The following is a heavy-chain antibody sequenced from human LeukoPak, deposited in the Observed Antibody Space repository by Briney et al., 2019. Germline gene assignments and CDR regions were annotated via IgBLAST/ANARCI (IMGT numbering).Heavy chain of an antibody. D-gene: IGHD3-10*01. Sequence: GESLKISCKGSGYILTNYWIGWVRQMPGKGLEWMGIMYPGDSDTRYSPSFQGQVTISADKSISTAYLQWSSLKASDTAMYYCASGESTEYFDYWGQGTLVTVSS. CDR3: ASGESTEYFDY. CDR2: MYPGDSDT. J-gene: IGHJ4*02. V-gene: IGHV5-51*01. CDR1: GYILTNYW.